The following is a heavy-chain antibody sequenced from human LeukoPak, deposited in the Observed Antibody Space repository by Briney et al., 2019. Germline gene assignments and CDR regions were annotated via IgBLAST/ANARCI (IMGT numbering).Heavy chain of an antibody. V-gene: IGHV4-34*01. CDR1: GGSFSGYY. CDR3: GRRGLLVPAS. Sequence: SETLSLTCAVYGGSFSGYYWSWIRQPPGKGLEWVGCIYYDGSTYYNSALKSRATIFADTSKSQFSLKLNSVIAADTAVYYCGRRGLLVPASWGQGTLVTVSS. J-gene: IGHJ5*02. CDR2: IYYDGST. D-gene: IGHD2-2*01.